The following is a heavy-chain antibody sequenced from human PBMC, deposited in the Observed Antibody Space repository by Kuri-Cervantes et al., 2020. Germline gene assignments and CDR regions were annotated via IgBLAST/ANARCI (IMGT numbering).Heavy chain of an antibody. CDR1: GGSISSYY. Sequence: SETLSLTCTVSGGSISSYYWSWIRQPPGKGLEWIGEINHSGSTNYNPSLKSRVTISVDTSKNQFSLKLSSVTAADTAVYYCARVGSRRASHFDYWGQGTLVTVSS. CDR3: ARVGSRRASHFDY. D-gene: IGHD2-15*01. CDR2: INHSGST. V-gene: IGHV4-34*01. J-gene: IGHJ4*02.